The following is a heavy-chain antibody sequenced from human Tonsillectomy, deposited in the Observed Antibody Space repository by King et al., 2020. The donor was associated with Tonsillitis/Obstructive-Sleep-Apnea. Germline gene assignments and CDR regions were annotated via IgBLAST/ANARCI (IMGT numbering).Heavy chain of an antibody. CDR1: GFTFSSAW. CDR2: IKSKTDGGTT. D-gene: IGHD6-13*01. J-gene: IGHJ4*02. Sequence: VQLVESGGGLVNPGGSLRLSLAASGFTFSSAWVSWVRQAPGKGLEWVGRIKSKTDGGTTDYAAPVKGRFTISRDDSKKTLYLQMNSLKTEDTAVYYCTTEWGRYSTSWYYFDYWGQGTLVTVSS. CDR3: TTEWGRYSTSWYYFDY. V-gene: IGHV3-15*01.